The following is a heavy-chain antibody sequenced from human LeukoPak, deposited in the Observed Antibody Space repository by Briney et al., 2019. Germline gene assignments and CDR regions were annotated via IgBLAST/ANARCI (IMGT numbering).Heavy chain of an antibody. CDR2: IIPIFGTA. CDR3: ARGARVGLKEFNY. Sequence: ASVKVSCKASGGTFSSYAISWVRQAPGQGLEWMGGIIPIFGTANYAQKFQGRVTITTDESTSTAYMELSSLRSEDTAVYYCARGARVGLKEFNYWDQGTLVTVSS. J-gene: IGHJ4*02. CDR1: GGTFSSYA. D-gene: IGHD1-26*01. V-gene: IGHV1-69*05.